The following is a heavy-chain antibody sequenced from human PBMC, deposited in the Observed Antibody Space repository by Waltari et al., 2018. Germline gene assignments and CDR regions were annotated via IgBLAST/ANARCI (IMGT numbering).Heavy chain of an antibody. Sequence: QVQLQESGPGLVKPSQTLSLTCTVSGGSISSGSYYWSWIRQPAGKGREWIGEINNSGSNNTNPSLKSRVTKSVDTAKNQFSLKLSSVTAADTAVYYCARGGVTIFGVAQRRNRYMDVWGKGTTVTVSS. D-gene: IGHD3-3*01. CDR1: GGSISSGSYY. CDR2: INNSGSN. CDR3: ARGGVTIFGVAQRRNRYMDV. J-gene: IGHJ6*03. V-gene: IGHV4-61*09.